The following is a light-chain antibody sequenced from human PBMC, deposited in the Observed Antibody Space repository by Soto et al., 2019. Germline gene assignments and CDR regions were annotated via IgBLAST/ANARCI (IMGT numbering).Light chain of an antibody. J-gene: IGKJ1*01. Sequence: DIQVTQSPSTLSASVGHRVTITCRASQSIGNWLAWYQQKPGKAPKLLIYDASTLEGGVPSRFSGSGSGTEFTLTISSLQPDDFATYYCQQYDSNSPAFGQGTKVDIK. CDR1: QSIGNW. CDR3: QQYDSNSPA. V-gene: IGKV1-5*01. CDR2: DAS.